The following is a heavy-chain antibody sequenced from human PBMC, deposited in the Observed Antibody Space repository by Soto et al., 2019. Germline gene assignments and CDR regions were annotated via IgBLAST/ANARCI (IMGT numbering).Heavy chain of an antibody. V-gene: IGHV3-21*01. J-gene: IGHJ3*02. D-gene: IGHD1-26*01. CDR1: GFTFSSYS. Sequence: GGSLRLSCAASGFTFSSYSMNWVRQAPGKGLEWVSSISSSSSYIYYADSVKGRFTISRDNAKNSLYLQMNSLRAEDTAVYYCASGGWEDYILADAFDIWGQGTMGTVS. CDR2: ISSSSSYI. CDR3: ASGGWEDYILADAFDI.